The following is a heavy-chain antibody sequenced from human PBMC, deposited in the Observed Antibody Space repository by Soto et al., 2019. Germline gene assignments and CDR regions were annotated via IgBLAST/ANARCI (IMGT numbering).Heavy chain of an antibody. D-gene: IGHD6-19*01. J-gene: IGHJ4*02. Sequence: EVPLVESGGGLIQPGGSLRLSCAASGLTVSSNYMSWVRQAPGKGLEWVSVIYSGGSTYYADSVKGRFTISRDNSKNTLYLQMNSLRAEDPAVYYCARVRNSGWLDYWGQGTLVTVSS. V-gene: IGHV3-53*01. CDR1: GLTVSSNY. CDR2: IYSGGST. CDR3: ARVRNSGWLDY.